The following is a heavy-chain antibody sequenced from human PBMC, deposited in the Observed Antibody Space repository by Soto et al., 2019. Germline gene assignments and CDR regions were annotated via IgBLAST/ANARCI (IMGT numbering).Heavy chain of an antibody. V-gene: IGHV1-69*06. D-gene: IGHD6-13*01. J-gene: IGHJ1*01. CDR3: ATEPGIAAADAEYFQH. Sequence: ASVQVSGKAAGGTFSSYSISWWRQAPGQGLGWWGGSIPNFGTANYAQKFQGRVTITADKSTSTAYMELSSLRSEDTAVYYCATEPGIAAADAEYFQHWGQGTLVTVSS. CDR1: GGTFSSYS. CDR2: SIPNFGTA.